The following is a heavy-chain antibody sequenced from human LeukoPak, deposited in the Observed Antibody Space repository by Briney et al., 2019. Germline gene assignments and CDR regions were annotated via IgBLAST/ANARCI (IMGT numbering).Heavy chain of an antibody. Sequence: GGSLRLSCAASGFTFSSYAMSWVRQAPGKGLEWVSAISGSGGSTYYADSVKGRFTISRDNSKNTLYLQMNSLRAEDTAVYYCARGGIVVVPAAISGPAAFDIWGQGTMVTVSS. D-gene: IGHD2-2*01. CDR1: GFTFSSYA. CDR3: ARGGIVVVPAAISGPAAFDI. CDR2: ISGSGGST. J-gene: IGHJ3*02. V-gene: IGHV3-23*01.